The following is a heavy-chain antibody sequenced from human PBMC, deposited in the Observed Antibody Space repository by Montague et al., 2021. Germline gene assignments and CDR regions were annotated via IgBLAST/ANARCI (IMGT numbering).Heavy chain of an antibody. CDR3: ARAEDYYGSGSYLGFDY. CDR2: IFYSGNT. CDR1: GGSISSGGYY. Sequence: TLSLTCTVSGGSISSGGYYWSWIRQLPGKGLEWIGYIFYSGNTYYNPSLKSRVIISVDTSKNQFSLKLSSVTAADTAVYYCARAEDYYGSGSYLGFDYWGRGTLVTVSS. J-gene: IGHJ4*02. V-gene: IGHV4-31*03. D-gene: IGHD3-10*01.